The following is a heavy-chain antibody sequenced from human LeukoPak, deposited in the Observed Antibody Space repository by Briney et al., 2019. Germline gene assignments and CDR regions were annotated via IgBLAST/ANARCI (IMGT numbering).Heavy chain of an antibody. CDR3: ARIYYDSSGQD. CDR1: GFTFDDYG. V-gene: IGHV3-20*04. D-gene: IGHD3-22*01. Sequence: GGSLRLSCAASGFTFDDYGMSWVRQAPGKGLEWVSGINWNGGSTGYADSVKGRFTISRDNAKNSLYLQMNSLRVEDTAVYYCARIYYDSSGQDWGQGILVTVSS. CDR2: INWNGGST. J-gene: IGHJ4*02.